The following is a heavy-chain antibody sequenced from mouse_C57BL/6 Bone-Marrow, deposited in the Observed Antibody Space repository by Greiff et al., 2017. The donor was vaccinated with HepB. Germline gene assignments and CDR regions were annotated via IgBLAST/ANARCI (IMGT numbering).Heavy chain of an antibody. J-gene: IGHJ4*01. D-gene: IGHD1-1*01. CDR3: ARRGIITTVVDAMDY. CDR2: IYPRSGNT. Sequence: VKLVESGAELARPGASVKLSCKASGYTFTSYGISWVKQRTGQGLEWIGEIYPRSGNTYYNEKFKGKATLTADKSSSTAYMELRSLTSEDSAVYFCARRGIITTVVDAMDYWGQGTSVTVSS. CDR1: GYTFTSYG. V-gene: IGHV1-81*01.